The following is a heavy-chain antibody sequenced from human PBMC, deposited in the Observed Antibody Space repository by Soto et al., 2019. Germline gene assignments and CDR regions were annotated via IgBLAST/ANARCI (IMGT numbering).Heavy chain of an antibody. Sequence: GGSLRLSCAASGFTFDDYTMHWVRQAQGKGLEWVSLISWDGGSTYCADSVKGRFTISRDNSKNSLYLQMNSLRTEDTALYYCAKDYGIAFPGLMDVWGQGTTVTVSS. CDR3: AKDYGIAFPGLMDV. CDR1: GFTFDDYT. D-gene: IGHD4-17*01. J-gene: IGHJ6*02. V-gene: IGHV3-43*01. CDR2: ISWDGGST.